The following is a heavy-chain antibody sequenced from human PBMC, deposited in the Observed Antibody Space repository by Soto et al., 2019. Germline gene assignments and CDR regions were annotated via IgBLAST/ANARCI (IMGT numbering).Heavy chain of an antibody. V-gene: IGHV3-30*18. CDR1: GFTFSSYG. CDR2: ISYDGSNK. Sequence: GGSLRLSCAASGFTFSSYGMHWVRQAPGKGLEWVAVISYDGSNKYYADSVKGRFTISRDNSKNTLYLQMNSLRAEDTAVYYCAKDTGTTLGYYYMDVWGKGTTVTVSS. CDR3: AKDTGTTLGYYYMDV. D-gene: IGHD1-1*01. J-gene: IGHJ6*03.